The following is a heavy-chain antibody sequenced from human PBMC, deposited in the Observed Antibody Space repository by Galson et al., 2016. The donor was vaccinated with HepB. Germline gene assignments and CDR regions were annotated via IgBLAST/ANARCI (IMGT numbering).Heavy chain of an antibody. Sequence: SLRLSCAASGFSFSDYAMCWVRQAPGKGLEWVSSITPSGTTAFYADSVKGRFTFSRDNSKNTLFLQMNSLRGDDTAIYYCAREVWRSFDSWGLGTLVTVSS. CDR2: ITPSGTTA. J-gene: IGHJ4*02. CDR1: GFSFSDYA. CDR3: AREVWRSFDS. V-gene: IGHV3-23*01.